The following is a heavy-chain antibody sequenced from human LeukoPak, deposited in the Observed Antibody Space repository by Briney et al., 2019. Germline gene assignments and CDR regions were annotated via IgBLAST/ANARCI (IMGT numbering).Heavy chain of an antibody. V-gene: IGHV3-23*01. CDR2: ISGGGDGT. D-gene: IGHD3-10*01. Sequence: GGSLRLFCAASGFTFSTYAMTWVRRAPGKGLEWVSTISGGGDGTHYADSVKGRFSISRDNSKNTLYLQMNSLRVEDTAVYYCAKDLYGPGTYFDYWGQGTLVTVSS. J-gene: IGHJ4*02. CDR3: AKDLYGPGTYFDY. CDR1: GFTFSTYA.